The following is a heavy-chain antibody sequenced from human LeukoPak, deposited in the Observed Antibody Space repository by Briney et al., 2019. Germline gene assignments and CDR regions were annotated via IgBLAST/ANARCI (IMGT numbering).Heavy chain of an antibody. J-gene: IGHJ4*02. CDR3: AREPSGSGGYDY. D-gene: IGHD3-10*01. Sequence: ASVKVSCEASGFTFSGYYMHWVRQAPGQGLEWMVWISPNSGGTNYVQKFQGRVTVTRDTSISTDYMEISGLTSDDTALYYCAREPSGSGGYDYWGQGALVTVSS. CDR1: GFTFSGYY. V-gene: IGHV1-2*02. CDR2: ISPNSGGT.